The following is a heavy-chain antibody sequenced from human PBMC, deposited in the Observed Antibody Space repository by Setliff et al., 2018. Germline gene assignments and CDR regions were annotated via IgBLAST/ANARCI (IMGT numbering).Heavy chain of an antibody. Sequence: SETLSLTCAVYGESFSGYFWSWIRQPPEKGLEWIGEISHSGSTNYNPSLKSRVTMSVDTSKNQFSLRLSSVTAADTALYYCARSPSSGAYWNPRPFYSDYWARGTLVTVSS. V-gene: IGHV4-34*01. J-gene: IGHJ4*02. D-gene: IGHD1-26*01. CDR2: ISHSGST. CDR1: GESFSGYF. CDR3: ARSPSSGAYWNPRPFYSDY.